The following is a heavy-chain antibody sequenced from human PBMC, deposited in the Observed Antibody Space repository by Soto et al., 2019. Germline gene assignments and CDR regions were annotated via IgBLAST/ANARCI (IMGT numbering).Heavy chain of an antibody. D-gene: IGHD3-10*01. CDR2: IYYSGST. CDR3: ARHSSGTSFDP. V-gene: IGHV4-59*08. CDR1: GDSISEYY. J-gene: IGHJ5*02. Sequence: LSLTCTFSGDSISEYYWSWIRQPPGKGLEWIGYIYYSGSTNSNNPSLKSRVAISVDTSKNEFSLKLSSVTAADTAVYYCARHSSGTSFDPWGQGTLVTVSS.